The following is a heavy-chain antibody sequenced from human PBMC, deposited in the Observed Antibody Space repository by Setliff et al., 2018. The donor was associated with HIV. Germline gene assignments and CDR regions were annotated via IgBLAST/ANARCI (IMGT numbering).Heavy chain of an antibody. CDR2: INHSGRT. CDR1: GSSISSNYY. CDR3: ARGRGRTFYYDSSGSRAFDI. J-gene: IGHJ3*02. D-gene: IGHD3-22*01. V-gene: IGHV4-38-2*02. Sequence: SETLSPTCTVSGSSISSNYYWAWIRQAPGKGLEWIGEINHSGRTKYSPSLRSRVSISVATSKAQFSLKLSSVTAADTAVYYCARGRGRTFYYDSSGSRAFDIWGQGTMVTVSS.